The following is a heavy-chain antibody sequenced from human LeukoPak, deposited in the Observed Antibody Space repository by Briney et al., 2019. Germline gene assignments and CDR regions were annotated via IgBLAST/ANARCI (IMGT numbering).Heavy chain of an antibody. V-gene: IGHV4-61*01. CDR2: IYYGGST. Sequence: PSETLSLTCTVSGGSVSSGSYYWSWIRQPPGKGLEWIGYIYYGGSTNYNPSLKSRVTISVDKSKNQFSLKLSSVTAADTAVYYCARDRSFSYYYGMDVWGQGTTVTVSS. CDR1: GGSVSSGSYY. J-gene: IGHJ6*02. D-gene: IGHD3-10*01. CDR3: ARDRSFSYYYGMDV.